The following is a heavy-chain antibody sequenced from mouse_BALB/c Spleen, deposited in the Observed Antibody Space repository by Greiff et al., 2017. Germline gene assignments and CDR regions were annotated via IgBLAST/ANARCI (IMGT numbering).Heavy chain of an antibody. CDR2: IRNKANGYTT. V-gene: IGHV7-3*02. CDR3: ARDIGSLAY. CDR1: GFTFTDYY. D-gene: IGHD2-2*01. Sequence: EVQGVESGGGLVQPGGSLRLSCATSGFTFTDYYMSWVRQPPGKALEWLGFIRNKANGYTTEYSASVKGRFTISRDNSQSILYLQMNTLRAEDSATYYCARDIGSLAYWGQGTLVTVSA. J-gene: IGHJ3*01.